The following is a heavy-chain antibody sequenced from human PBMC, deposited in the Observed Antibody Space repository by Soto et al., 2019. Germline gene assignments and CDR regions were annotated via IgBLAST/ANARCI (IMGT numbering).Heavy chain of an antibody. J-gene: IGHJ4*02. CDR2: ISWNSGSI. V-gene: IGHV3-9*01. Sequence: GGSLRLSCAASGFTFDDYAMHWVRQAPGKGLEWVSGISWNSGSIGYADSVKGRFTISRDNAKNSLYLQMNSLRAEDTALYYCAKDRYQLLTYYFDYWGQGTLVTVSS. CDR3: AKDRYQLLTYYFDY. CDR1: GFTFDDYA. D-gene: IGHD2-2*01.